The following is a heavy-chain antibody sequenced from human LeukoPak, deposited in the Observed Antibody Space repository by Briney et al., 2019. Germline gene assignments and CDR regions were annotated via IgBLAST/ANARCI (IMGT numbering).Heavy chain of an antibody. V-gene: IGHV3-30*04. Sequence: GGSLRLSCAASGFTFSSYAMHWVRQAPGKGLEWVAVISYDGSNKYYADSVKGRFTISRDNSKNTLYLQMNSLRAEDTAVYYCARQYISGWFFDYWGQGALVTVYS. CDR1: GFTFSSYA. D-gene: IGHD6-19*01. CDR3: ARQYISGWFFDY. CDR2: ISYDGSNK. J-gene: IGHJ4*02.